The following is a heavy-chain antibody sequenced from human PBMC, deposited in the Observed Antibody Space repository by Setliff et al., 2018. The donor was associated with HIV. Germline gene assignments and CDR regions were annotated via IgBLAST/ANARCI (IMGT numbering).Heavy chain of an antibody. Sequence: SGPTLVNPTQTLTLTCTFSGFSLNTSGMAVGWIRQPPGKALEWLALIYWDDDKRYSPSLKSRLTITKDTSKNQVVLTMTNLDPVDTATYFCAHRLVVRWYFGYWGQGTLVTVSS. V-gene: IGHV2-5*02. J-gene: IGHJ4*02. CDR2: IYWDDDK. CDR1: GFSLNTSGMA. CDR3: AHRLVVRWYFGY. D-gene: IGHD3-22*01.